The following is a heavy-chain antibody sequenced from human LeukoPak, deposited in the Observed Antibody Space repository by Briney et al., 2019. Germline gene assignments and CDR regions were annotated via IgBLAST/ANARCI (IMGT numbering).Heavy chain of an antibody. D-gene: IGHD6-13*01. CDR2: INPNSGGT. V-gene: IGHV1-2*02. J-gene: IGHJ4*02. Sequence: RASVNVSCKASGYTFTGYYMHWVRQAPGQGREWMGWINPNSGGTNYAQKFQGRVTMTRDTSISTAYMELSRLRSDDTAVYYCARGIAAAGTYYFDYWGQGTLVTVSS. CDR3: ARGIAAAGTYYFDY. CDR1: GYTFTGYY.